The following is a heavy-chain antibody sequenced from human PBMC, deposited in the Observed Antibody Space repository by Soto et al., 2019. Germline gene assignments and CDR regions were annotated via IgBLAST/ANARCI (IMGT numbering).Heavy chain of an antibody. CDR3: RVGGHSYDAFDI. CDR1: GFTFSSYA. D-gene: IGHD2-21*02. J-gene: IGHJ3*02. Sequence: EVQLLESGGGLVQPGGSLRLSCAASGFTFSSYAMSWVRQAPGKGLEWVSAISGSGGSTYYADSVKGRFTISRDNSKNTLYLQMNSLRAEDTAVYYCRVGGHSYDAFDIWGQGTMVTVSS. CDR2: ISGSGGST. V-gene: IGHV3-23*01.